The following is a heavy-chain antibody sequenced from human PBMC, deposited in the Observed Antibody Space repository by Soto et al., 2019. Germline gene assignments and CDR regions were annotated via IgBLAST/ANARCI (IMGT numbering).Heavy chain of an antibody. CDR1: GDTPSTYA. J-gene: IGHJ4*02. D-gene: IGHD3-16*01. CDR2: IIPIVGTP. V-gene: IGHV1-69*14. Sequence: QVQLVQSGAEVQKPGSSVNVSCKASGDTPSTYAISWVRQAPGQGLEWMEGIIPIVGTPNYAQRFQGRITISADTSTRTTYMELNSVTSDDTAVFYCAILGLDVDSWGQWILVIVSS. CDR3: AILGLDVDS.